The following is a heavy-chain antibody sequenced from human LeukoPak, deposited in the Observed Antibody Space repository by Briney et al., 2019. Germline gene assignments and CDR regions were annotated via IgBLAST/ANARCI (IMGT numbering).Heavy chain of an antibody. CDR2: ISGSGGST. J-gene: IGHJ4*02. CDR1: GFTFSSYA. CDR3: ANLVVPAAIPAGGGYYFDY. Sequence: GGSLRLSCAASGFTFSSYAMSWVRQAPGKGLEWVSAISGSGGSTYYADSVKGRFTISRDNSKNTLYLQMNSLRAEDTAVYYCANLVVPAAIPAGGGYYFDYWGQGTLVTVSS. D-gene: IGHD2-2*02. V-gene: IGHV3-23*01.